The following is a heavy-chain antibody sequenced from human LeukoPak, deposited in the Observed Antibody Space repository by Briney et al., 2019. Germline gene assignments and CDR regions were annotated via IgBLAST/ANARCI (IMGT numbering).Heavy chain of an antibody. D-gene: IGHD3-22*01. CDR3: ASNSYYDSSGYYIWFDP. Sequence: PSETLSLTCTVSGGSFSSYYWSWIRQPPGKGLKWIGYIYYSGSTNYNPSLKSRVTISVDTSKNQFSLKLSSVTAADTAVYYCASNSYYDSSGYYIWFDPWGQGTLVTVSS. CDR2: IYYSGST. V-gene: IGHV4-59*01. J-gene: IGHJ5*02. CDR1: GGSFSSYY.